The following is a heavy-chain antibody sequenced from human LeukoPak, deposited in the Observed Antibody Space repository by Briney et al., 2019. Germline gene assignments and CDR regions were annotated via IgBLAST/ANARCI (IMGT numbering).Heavy chain of an antibody. CDR3: ARKGLGGELGGFDY. Sequence: PGGSLRLSCAASGLTLDEYGMSWVRQAPGKVLEWVSGINRNGGITGYAESVKGRFTISRDNAKNSLYLQMNSLRAEDTASYHCARKGLGGELGGFDYWGQGTLVTVSS. CDR1: GLTLDEYG. D-gene: IGHD1-26*01. CDR2: INRNGGIT. J-gene: IGHJ4*02. V-gene: IGHV3-20*01.